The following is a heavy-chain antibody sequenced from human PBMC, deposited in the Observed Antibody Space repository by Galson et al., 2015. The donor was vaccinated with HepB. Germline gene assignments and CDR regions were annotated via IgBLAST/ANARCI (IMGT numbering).Heavy chain of an antibody. Sequence: SVKVSCKASGYTFTGYYMHWVRQAPGQGLEWMGWINPNSGGTNYAQKFQGRVTMTRDTSISTAYMELSRLRSDDTAVYYCARGGEVIHLPPVEFDYWGQGTLVTVSS. D-gene: IGHD3-16*02. CDR2: INPNSGGT. V-gene: IGHV1-2*02. CDR3: ARGGEVIHLPPVEFDY. CDR1: GYTFTGYY. J-gene: IGHJ4*02.